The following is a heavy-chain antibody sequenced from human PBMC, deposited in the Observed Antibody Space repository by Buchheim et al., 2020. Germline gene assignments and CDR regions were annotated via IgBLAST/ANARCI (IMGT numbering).Heavy chain of an antibody. CDR2: ISYDGSNK. Sequence: QVQLVESGGGVVQPGRSLRLSCAASGFTFSSYGMHWVRQAPGKGLEWVAVISYDGSNKYYADSVKGRSTISRDNSKNTLYLQMNSLRAEDTAVYYCAKGYDYGYYYGMDVWGQGTT. V-gene: IGHV3-30*18. CDR3: AKGYDYGYYYGMDV. J-gene: IGHJ6*02. D-gene: IGHD5-12*01. CDR1: GFTFSSYG.